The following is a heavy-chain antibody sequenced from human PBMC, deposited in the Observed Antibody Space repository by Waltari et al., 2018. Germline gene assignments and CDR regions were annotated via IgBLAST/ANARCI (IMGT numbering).Heavy chain of an antibody. CDR2: ISQCGST. V-gene: IGHV4-38-2*01. J-gene: IGHJ5*02. CDR1: GYSISSGYY. D-gene: IGHD6-19*01. CDR3: ARHGPDSSGWYYWFDP. Sequence: QVQLQESGPGLVKPSETLSLTCAVSGYSISSGYYWGWIRQPPGKGLEWIGSISQCGSTYYNTSLKRRVTISVDTSKNQFSLKLISVTAADTAVYYCARHGPDSSGWYYWFDPWGQGTLVTVSS.